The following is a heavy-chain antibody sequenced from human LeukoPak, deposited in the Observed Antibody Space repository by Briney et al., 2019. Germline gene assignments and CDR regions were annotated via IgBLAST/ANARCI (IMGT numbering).Heavy chain of an antibody. CDR1: GFIFSRHS. V-gene: IGHV3-30*04. CDR3: ARDMIMGGPPDYLDY. J-gene: IGHJ4*02. D-gene: IGHD3-22*01. CDR2: IGDEGIHK. Sequence: GGSLRFSCPPSGFIFSRHSMHWVRQAPGKGLEWVAVIGDEGIHKYYADSVKGRFTISRDDSKNILYLQMDGLRAEDTGVYYCARDMIMGGPPDYLDYWGQGTLVTVSS.